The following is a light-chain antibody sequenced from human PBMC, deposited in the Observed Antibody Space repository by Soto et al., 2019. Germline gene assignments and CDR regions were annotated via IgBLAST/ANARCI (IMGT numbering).Light chain of an antibody. CDR3: QQHGSAPWT. CDR1: QSVSGSS. J-gene: IGKJ1*01. V-gene: IGKV3-20*01. Sequence: EIVLTQSPGTLSLSPGERATLSCRASQSVSGSSLAWYQQRLGQAPRLLIYDASSRATGIPDRFSGSGSGTDLTLTISRLEPEDFAVYYCQQHGSAPWTFGQGTKVEVK. CDR2: DAS.